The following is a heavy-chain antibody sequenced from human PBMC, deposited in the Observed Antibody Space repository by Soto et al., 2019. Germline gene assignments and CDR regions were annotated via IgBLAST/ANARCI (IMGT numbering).Heavy chain of an antibody. D-gene: IGHD3-3*01. V-gene: IGHV1-24*01. CDR2: FDPEDGET. CDR1: GYTLTELS. Sequence: ASVKLSCKVSGYTLTELSMHWVRQAPGKGLEWMGGFDPEDGETIYAQKFQGRVTMTEDTSTDTAYMELSSLRSEDTAVYYCATGKIFGVAPRYYMDVWGKGTTVTVSS. J-gene: IGHJ6*03. CDR3: ATGKIFGVAPRYYMDV.